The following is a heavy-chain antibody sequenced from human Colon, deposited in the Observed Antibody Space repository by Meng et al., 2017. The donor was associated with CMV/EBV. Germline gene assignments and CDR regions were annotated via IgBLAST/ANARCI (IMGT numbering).Heavy chain of an antibody. CDR3: ASHSSYVWGSHH. CDR1: GYSFTGYY. Sequence: QVQLGQSGAELRRPGASVKVSCKASGYSFTGYYIHWVRQSPGQGLEWMGWMDPTTGRTDYAQKFQGTVTMTRDTSISTAYLELSRLTSDDTAVYYCASHSSYVWGSHHWGQGTLVTVSS. D-gene: IGHD3-16*01. V-gene: IGHV1-2*02. J-gene: IGHJ1*01. CDR2: MDPTTGRT.